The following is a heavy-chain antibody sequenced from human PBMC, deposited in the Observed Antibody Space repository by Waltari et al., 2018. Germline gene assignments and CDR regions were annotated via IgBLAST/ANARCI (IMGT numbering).Heavy chain of an antibody. CDR2: IYHSGST. CDR1: GYSISSGYY. D-gene: IGHD5-12*01. Sequence: QVQLQESGPGLVKPSETLSLTCAVSGYSISSGYYWGWIRQPTGKGLEWIGSIYHSGSTYYNPSLKSRVTISVDTSKNQFSLKLSSVTAADTAVYYCARLKSVATIQDGGDWFDPWGQGTLVTVSS. CDR3: ARLKSVATIQDGGDWFDP. J-gene: IGHJ5*02. V-gene: IGHV4-38-2*01.